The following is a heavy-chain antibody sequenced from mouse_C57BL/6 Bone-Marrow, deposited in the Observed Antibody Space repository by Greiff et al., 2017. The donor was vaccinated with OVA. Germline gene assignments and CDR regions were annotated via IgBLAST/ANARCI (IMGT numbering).Heavy chain of an antibody. D-gene: IGHD2-3*01. J-gene: IGHJ3*01. CDR1: GYTFTDYY. CDR3: ARLGPYDGYPAWFAY. Sequence: QVQLQQSGPELVKPGASVKISCKASGYTFTDYYINWVKQRPGQGLEWIGWIFPGSGSTYYNEKFKGKATLTVDKSSSTAYMLLSSLTSEDSAVYFWARLGPYDGYPAWFAYWGQGTLVTVSA. V-gene: IGHV1-75*01. CDR2: IFPGSGST.